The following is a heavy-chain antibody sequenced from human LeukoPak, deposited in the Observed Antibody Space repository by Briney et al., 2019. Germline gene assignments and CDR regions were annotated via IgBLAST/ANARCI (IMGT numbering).Heavy chain of an antibody. J-gene: IGHJ4*02. CDR1: GGSFSGYY. CDR2: INHSGST. V-gene: IGHV4-34*01. Sequence: SETLSLTCAVYGGSFSGYYWSWIRQPPRKGLEWIADINHSGSTNYNPSLKSRVTISVDTSKNQFSLKLSSVTAADTAVYYCASITTTVTTFPNYYFDYWGQGTLVTVSS. D-gene: IGHD4-17*01. CDR3: ASITTTVTTFPNYYFDY.